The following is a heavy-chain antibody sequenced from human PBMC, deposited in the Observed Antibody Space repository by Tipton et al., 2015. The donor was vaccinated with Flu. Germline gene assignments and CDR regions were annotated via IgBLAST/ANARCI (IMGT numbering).Heavy chain of an antibody. CDR3: AKDGWDTSGWYPFDY. Sequence: QLVQSGGGLVQPGGSLRLSCAASGFTFSSYEMDWVRQAPGKGLEWISYFSDDGMTIYYADSVKGRFTISRDNSKNALYLLISSLRPEDTAVYYCAKDGWDTSGWYPFDYWGQGTLVTVSA. CDR1: GFTFSSYE. D-gene: IGHD6-19*01. J-gene: IGHJ4*02. V-gene: IGHV3-48*03. CDR2: FSDDGMTI.